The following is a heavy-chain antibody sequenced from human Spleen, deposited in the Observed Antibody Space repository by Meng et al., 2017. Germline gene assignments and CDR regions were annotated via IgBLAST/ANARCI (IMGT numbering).Heavy chain of an antibody. D-gene: IGHD3-10*01. CDR3: ARRRGGSGRDC. CDR2: MSYSGIT. V-gene: IGHV4-39*01. J-gene: IGHJ4*02. CDR1: GGSFSSGDYY. Sequence: QVQLQESGPGLVKPSQTLSLTCTVSGGSFSSGDYYWTWIRQPPGKGLEWIVSMSYSGITYYNPSLKSRVTMSIDTSKNQLSLRLNSVSATDTAIYYCARRRGGSGRDCWGQGTLVTVSS.